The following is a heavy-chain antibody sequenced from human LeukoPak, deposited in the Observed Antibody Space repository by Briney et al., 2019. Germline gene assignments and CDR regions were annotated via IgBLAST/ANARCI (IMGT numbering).Heavy chain of an antibody. V-gene: IGHV4-39*07. CDR3: ATSLLLYGYYYYMDV. CDR1: GGSISSSSYY. D-gene: IGHD2-8*01. J-gene: IGHJ6*03. Sequence: KSSETLSLTCTVSGGSISSSSYYWGWIRQPPGKGLEWIGSIYYSGSTYYNPSLKSRVTISVDTSKNQFSLKLSSVTAADTAVYYCATSLLLYGYYYYMDVWGKGTTVTISS. CDR2: IYYSGST.